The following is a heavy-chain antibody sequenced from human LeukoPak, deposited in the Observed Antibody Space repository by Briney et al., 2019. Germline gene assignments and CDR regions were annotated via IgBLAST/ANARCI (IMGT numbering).Heavy chain of an antibody. Sequence: PSQTLSLTCAVSGGSISSGGYSWSWIRQPPGKGLEWIGYIHHSGSTYYNPSLKSRVTISVDRSKNQFSLKLSSVTAADTAVYYCARSGSLYYFDYWGLGTLVTVSS. CDR3: ARSGSLYYFDY. D-gene: IGHD6-13*01. J-gene: IGHJ4*02. V-gene: IGHV4-30-2*01. CDR1: GGSISSGGYS. CDR2: IHHSGST.